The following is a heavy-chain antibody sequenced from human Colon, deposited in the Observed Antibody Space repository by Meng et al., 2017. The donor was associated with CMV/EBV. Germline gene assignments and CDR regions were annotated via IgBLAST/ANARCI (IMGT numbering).Heavy chain of an antibody. Sequence: ASVKVSCKASGYTFTSYGISWVRQAPGQGLEWMGWISAYNGNTNYAQKLQGRVTMTTDTSTSTAYMELRSPRSDDTAVYYCARDLGVPAALEGLRYYYYGMDVWGQGTTVTVSS. V-gene: IGHV1-18*01. D-gene: IGHD2-2*01. CDR1: GYTFTSYG. CDR3: ARDLGVPAALEGLRYYYYGMDV. CDR2: ISAYNGNT. J-gene: IGHJ6*02.